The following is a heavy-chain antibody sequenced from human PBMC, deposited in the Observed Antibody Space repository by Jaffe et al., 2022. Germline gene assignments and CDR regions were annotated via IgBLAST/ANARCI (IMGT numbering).Heavy chain of an antibody. V-gene: IGHV3-23*01. D-gene: IGHD2-15*01. CDR3: AKDRRTLGYCSGGSCIKAAFDI. J-gene: IGHJ3*02. Sequence: EVQLLESGGGLVQPGGSLRLSCAASGFTFSSYAMSWVRQAPGKGLEWVSAISGSGGSTYYADSVKGRFTISRDNSKNTLYLQMNSLRAEDTAVYYCAKDRRTLGYCSGGSCIKAAFDIWGQGTMVTVSS. CDR1: GFTFSSYA. CDR2: ISGSGGST.